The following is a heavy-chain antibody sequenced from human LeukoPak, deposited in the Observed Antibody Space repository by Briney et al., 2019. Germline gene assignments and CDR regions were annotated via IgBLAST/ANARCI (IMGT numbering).Heavy chain of an antibody. CDR3: AKRAVTPLPDYYYYYGMDV. CDR2: ISGSGGST. D-gene: IGHD4-17*01. CDR1: GFTFSSYA. J-gene: IGHJ6*02. Sequence: GGSLRLSCAASGFTFSSYAMSWVRQAPGKGLEWVSAISGSGGSTYYADSVKGRFTISRDNSKNTLYLQMNSLRAEDTAVYYCAKRAVTPLPDYYYYYGMDVWGQGTTVTVSS. V-gene: IGHV3-23*01.